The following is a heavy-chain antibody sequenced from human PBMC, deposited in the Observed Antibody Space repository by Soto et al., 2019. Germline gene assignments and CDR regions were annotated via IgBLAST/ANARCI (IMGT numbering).Heavy chain of an antibody. Sequence: PGGSLRLSCAASGLTFSSYAMHWVRQAPGKGLEWVAVISYDGSNKYYADSVKGRFTISRDNSKNTLYLQMNSLRAEDTAVYYCAREAIAALGSTGMDVWGQGTTVTVSS. CDR2: ISYDGSNK. CDR1: GLTFSSYA. CDR3: AREAIAALGSTGMDV. J-gene: IGHJ6*02. D-gene: IGHD6-6*01. V-gene: IGHV3-30-3*01.